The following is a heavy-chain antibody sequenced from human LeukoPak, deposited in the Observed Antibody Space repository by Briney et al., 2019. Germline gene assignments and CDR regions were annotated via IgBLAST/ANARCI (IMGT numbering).Heavy chain of an antibody. V-gene: IGHV1-18*01. D-gene: IGHD3-10*01. CDR2: ISAYNGNT. J-gene: IGHJ3*02. CDR1: GYTFTSYG. Sequence: ASVKVSCKAFGYTFTSYGISWVRQAPGQGLEWMGWISAYNGNTNYAQKLQGRVTMTTDTSTSTAYMELRSLRSDDTAVYYCARDHQSTWFGERVDAFDIWGQGTMVTVSS. CDR3: ARDHQSTWFGERVDAFDI.